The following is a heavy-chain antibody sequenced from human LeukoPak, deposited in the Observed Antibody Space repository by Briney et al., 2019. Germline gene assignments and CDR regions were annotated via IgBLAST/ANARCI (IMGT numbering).Heavy chain of an antibody. J-gene: IGHJ4*02. Sequence: SVKVSCKASGGTFSSYAISWVRQAPGQGLEWMGGIIPIFGTANYAQKFQGRVTITTDESTSTAYMELSSLRSEDTAVYYCARGGDPQGNNYYFDYWGQGTLVTVSS. D-gene: IGHD1-1*01. CDR3: ARGGDPQGNNYYFDY. CDR1: GGTFSSYA. V-gene: IGHV1-69*05. CDR2: IIPIFGTA.